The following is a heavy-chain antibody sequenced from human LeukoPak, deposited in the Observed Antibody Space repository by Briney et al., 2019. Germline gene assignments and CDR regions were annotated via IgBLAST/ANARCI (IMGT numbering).Heavy chain of an antibody. D-gene: IGHD3-22*01. CDR2: ISISGGST. CDR1: GFTFSSYA. Sequence: GGSLTLSCAASGFTFSSYAMSWVRQAPGKGLEWVSAISISGGSTYFADSVKGRFTISRDNSKNTLYLQMNSLRAEDTAVYYCAKVPLDDYDSSGYYYGIDYWGQGTLVTVSS. J-gene: IGHJ4*02. CDR3: AKVPLDDYDSSGYYYGIDY. V-gene: IGHV3-23*01.